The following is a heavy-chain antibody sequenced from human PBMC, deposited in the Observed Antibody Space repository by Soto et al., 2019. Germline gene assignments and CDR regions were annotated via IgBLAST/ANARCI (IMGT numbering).Heavy chain of an antibody. CDR1: GFTFSSYA. D-gene: IGHD6-13*01. CDR2: LSGSGGGT. J-gene: IGHJ4*02. CDR3: AKVSSSWYAGFFDL. Sequence: GGSLRLSCAASGFTFSSYAMSWVRQAPGKGLEWVSGLSGSGGGTYYADSVKGRFTIYRDNSMNTLYLQMNSLRVEDTAVYYCAKVSSSWYAGFFDLWGQGTLVTVSS. V-gene: IGHV3-23*01.